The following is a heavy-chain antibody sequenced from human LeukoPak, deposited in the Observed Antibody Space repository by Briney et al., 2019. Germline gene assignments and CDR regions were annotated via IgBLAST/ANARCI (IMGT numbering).Heavy chain of an antibody. V-gene: IGHV3-23*01. CDR1: GGSFSGYY. CDR2: VVGSGGTT. Sequence: PSETLSLTCAVYGGSFSGYYWSWVRQAPGKGLEWVSGVVGSGGTTYYADSVKGRFTISRDNSENTLYLQMNSLRAEDTAVYYCAKVGASGSYSSFDYWGQGTLVTVSS. D-gene: IGHD3-10*01. CDR3: AKVGASGSYSSFDY. J-gene: IGHJ4*02.